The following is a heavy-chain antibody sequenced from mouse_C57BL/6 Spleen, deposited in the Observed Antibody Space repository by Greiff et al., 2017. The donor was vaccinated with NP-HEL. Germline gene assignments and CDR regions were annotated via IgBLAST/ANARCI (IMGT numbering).Heavy chain of an antibody. CDR3: TKGGVATKGWDD. V-gene: IGHV1-15*01. Sequence: QVQLQQSGAELVRPGASVTLSCKASGYTFTDYEMHWVKQTPVHGLEWIGAIDPETGGTAYNQKFKGKAILTADKSSSTAYMELRSLTSEDSAVYYCTKGGVATKGWDDWGQGTTLTVSS. D-gene: IGHD1-1*01. J-gene: IGHJ2*01. CDR1: GYTFTDYE. CDR2: IDPETGGT.